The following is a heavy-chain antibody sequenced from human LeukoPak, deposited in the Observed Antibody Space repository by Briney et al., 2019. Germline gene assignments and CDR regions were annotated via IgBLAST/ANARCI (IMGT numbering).Heavy chain of an antibody. CDR2: IKQDGSEK. Sequence: GGSLRLSCAASGFTFSSYWMSWVRQAPGKGLESVANIKQDGSEKYYVDSVKGRFTISRDNSKNTLYLQMNSLRVEDTAVYYCARERTTTVVRYGMDVWGQGTTVTVSS. J-gene: IGHJ6*02. CDR3: ARERTTTVVRYGMDV. CDR1: GFTFSSYW. V-gene: IGHV3-7*01. D-gene: IGHD4-23*01.